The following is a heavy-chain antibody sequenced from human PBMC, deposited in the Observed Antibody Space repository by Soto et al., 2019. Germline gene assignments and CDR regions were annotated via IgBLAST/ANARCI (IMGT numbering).Heavy chain of an antibody. J-gene: IGHJ6*02. CDR1: GGTLSSFA. V-gene: IGHV1-69*04. CDR2: FIPVVAME. Sequence: QVQLVQSGSEVKKPGSSVRVSCKTSGGTLSSFAISWVRQAPGQGLEWVGTFIPVVAMEKYGQNFQGRVTITADQSTKTLSMELSSLTYGDTAIYYCAEGHDIDFYHGMGGWGQGTTVTVSS. D-gene: IGHD1-1*01. CDR3: AEGHDIDFYHGMGG.